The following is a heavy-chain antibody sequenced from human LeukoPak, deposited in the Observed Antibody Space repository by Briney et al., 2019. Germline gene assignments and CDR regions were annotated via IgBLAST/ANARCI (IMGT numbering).Heavy chain of an antibody. CDR2: IVVGSGNT. CDR1: GFTFTSSA. J-gene: IGHJ5*02. D-gene: IGHD3-10*01. Sequence: GASVKVSCKASGFTFTSSAMQWVRQARGQRLEWIGWIVVGSGNTNYAQKFQERVTITRDMSTSTAYMELSSLRSEDTAVYYCAAGFSGSYPTLPWGQGTLVTVSS. V-gene: IGHV1-58*02. CDR3: AAGFSGSYPTLP.